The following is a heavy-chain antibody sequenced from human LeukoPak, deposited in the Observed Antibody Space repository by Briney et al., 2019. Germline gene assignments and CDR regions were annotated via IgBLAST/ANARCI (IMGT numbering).Heavy chain of an antibody. CDR1: GGSISSYY. D-gene: IGHD3-22*01. V-gene: IGHV4-59*08. CDR3: ASPSRYYYDSSGYPLDY. Sequence: SETLSLTCTVSGGSISSYYWSWIRQPPGKGLEWIGYIYYSGSTNYNPSLRSRVTISVDTAKNQFSLKLSSVTAADTAVYYCASPSRYYYDSSGYPLDYWGQGTLVTVSS. J-gene: IGHJ4*02. CDR2: IYYSGST.